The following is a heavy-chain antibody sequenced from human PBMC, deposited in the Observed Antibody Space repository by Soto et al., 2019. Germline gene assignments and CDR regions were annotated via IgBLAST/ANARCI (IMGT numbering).Heavy chain of an antibody. CDR2: ISAYNGNT. Sequence: ASVKVSCKASGYTFTSYGIGWVRQAPGQGLEWMGWISAYNGNTNYAQKLQGRVTMTTDTSTSTAYMELRSLRSDDTAVYYCARVHLLYRSITMIVVANPQFPDYFDYWGQGTLVTVSS. J-gene: IGHJ4*02. V-gene: IGHV1-18*01. CDR1: GYTFTSYG. CDR3: ARVHLLYRSITMIVVANPQFPDYFDY. D-gene: IGHD3-22*01.